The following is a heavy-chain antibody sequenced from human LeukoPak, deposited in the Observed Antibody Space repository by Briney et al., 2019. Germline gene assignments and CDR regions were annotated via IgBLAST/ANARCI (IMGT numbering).Heavy chain of an antibody. J-gene: IGHJ4*02. V-gene: IGHV3-23*01. CDR1: EFTFSNYA. CDR3: AKDPQKWESYFDY. Sequence: GGSLRLSCAASEFTFSNYAMSWVRQAPGKGLEWVSGSTGTGYSTYYADSVKGRFTISRDNSKNTLYLQMNSLRAEDTAVYYCAKDPQKWESYFDYWGQGTLVTVSS. D-gene: IGHD1-26*01. CDR2: STGTGYST.